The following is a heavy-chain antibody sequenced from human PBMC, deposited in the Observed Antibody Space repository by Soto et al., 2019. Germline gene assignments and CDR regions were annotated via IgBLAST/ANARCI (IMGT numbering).Heavy chain of an antibody. J-gene: IGHJ3*02. V-gene: IGHV3-33*01. CDR2: IWYDGSNK. Sequence: QVQLVESGGGVVQPGRSLRLSCAASGFTFSSYGMHWVRQAPGKGLEWVAVIWYDGSNKYYADSVKGRFTISRDNSKNPLYLQMTSLRAEDTAVYYCARVTQEYSGYDCCAFDIWGQGTMVTVSS. CDR1: GFTFSSYG. CDR3: ARVTQEYSGYDCCAFDI. D-gene: IGHD5-12*01.